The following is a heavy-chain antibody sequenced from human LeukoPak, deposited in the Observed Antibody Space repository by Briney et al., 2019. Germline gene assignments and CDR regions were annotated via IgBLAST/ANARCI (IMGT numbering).Heavy chain of an antibody. CDR2: IVNDGSTT. J-gene: IGHJ3*02. CDR3: ARESSDYGDYDAFDI. V-gene: IGHV3-74*01. CDR1: GFTFSTYY. Sequence: GGSLRLSCAASGFTFSTYYMHWVRQAPGKGLVWVSRIVNDGSTTTYAGSVKGRFTISRDNAKNTLFLQMNSLRVEDTAVHYCARESSDYGDYDAFDIWGRGTMVTVSS. D-gene: IGHD4-17*01.